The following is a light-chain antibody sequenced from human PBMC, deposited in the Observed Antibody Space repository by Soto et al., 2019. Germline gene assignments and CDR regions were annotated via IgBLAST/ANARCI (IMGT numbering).Light chain of an antibody. CDR3: QHYNTDSPT. CDR1: PSISVW. Sequence: DIRMTQSPSTLSASVGDRVTITCRASPSISVWLAWFQQKPGTAPRLLIYKASTLQSGVPSTFSGSGYGTEFTLTITSLQPDDFATYSCQHYNTDSPTFGQGTKVEI. CDR2: KAS. V-gene: IGKV1-5*03. J-gene: IGKJ1*01.